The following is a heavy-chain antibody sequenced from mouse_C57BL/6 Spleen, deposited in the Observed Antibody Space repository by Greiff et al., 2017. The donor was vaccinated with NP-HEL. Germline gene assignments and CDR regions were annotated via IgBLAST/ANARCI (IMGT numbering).Heavy chain of an antibody. CDR2: ISSGSSTI. J-gene: IGHJ4*01. V-gene: IGHV5-17*01. CDR3: ARPTGAMDY. D-gene: IGHD4-1*01. Sequence: DVKLVESGGGLVKPGGSLKLSCAASGFTFSDYGMHWVRQAPEKGLEWVAYISSGSSTIYYADTVKGRFTISRDNAKNTLFLQRTSLRSEDTAMYYCARPTGAMDYWGQGTSVTVAS. CDR1: GFTFSDYG.